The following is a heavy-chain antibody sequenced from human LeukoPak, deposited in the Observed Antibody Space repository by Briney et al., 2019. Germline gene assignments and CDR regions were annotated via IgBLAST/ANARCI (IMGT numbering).Heavy chain of an antibody. Sequence: PGESLRLSCAASGFTFSTYSMNWVRQAPGKGLEWVSYISSSSSTTYYADSVKGRLTISRDNAKNSLYLQMNSLRAEDTAVYYCARERYTNMDVWGKGTTVTVSS. CDR1: GFTFSTYS. CDR2: ISSSSSTT. CDR3: ARERYTNMDV. V-gene: IGHV3-48*01. J-gene: IGHJ6*03. D-gene: IGHD3-9*01.